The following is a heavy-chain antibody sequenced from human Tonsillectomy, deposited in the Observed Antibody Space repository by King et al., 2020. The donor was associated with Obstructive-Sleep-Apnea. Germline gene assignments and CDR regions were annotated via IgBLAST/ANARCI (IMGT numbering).Heavy chain of an antibody. CDR1: GGSISSGDYY. V-gene: IGHV4-31*03. J-gene: IGHJ4*02. D-gene: IGHD4-11*01. CDR2: TYDSGST. Sequence: VQLQESGPGLVKPSQTLSLTCTVSGGSISSGDYYWNWIRQHPGKGLEWIGYTYDSGSTYYNPSLKSRVTISVDTSKNQFSLTLSSVTAADTAVYYCAIDRVTVGEYYFDYWGQGTLVTVSS. CDR3: AIDRVTVGEYYFDY.